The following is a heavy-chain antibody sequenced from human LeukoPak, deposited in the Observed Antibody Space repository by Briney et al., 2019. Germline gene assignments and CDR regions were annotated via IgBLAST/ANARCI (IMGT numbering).Heavy chain of an antibody. J-gene: IGHJ4*02. CDR3: AKTYCSGGSCYAAFDY. V-gene: IGHV3-30*18. D-gene: IGHD2-15*01. Sequence: GGSLRLSCAASGFTFSSYGMHWVRQAPGKGLEWVAVISYDGSNKYYADSVKGRFTISRDNSKNTLYLQMNSLRAEDTAVYYCAKTYCSGGSCYAAFDYWGQGTLVTVSS. CDR1: GFTFSSYG. CDR2: ISYDGSNK.